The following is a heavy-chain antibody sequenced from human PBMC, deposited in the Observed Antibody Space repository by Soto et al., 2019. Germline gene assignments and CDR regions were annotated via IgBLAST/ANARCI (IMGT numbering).Heavy chain of an antibody. V-gene: IGHV4-59*01. CDR1: GGSISSYY. J-gene: IGHJ3*02. CDR3: ARVRTYYDILTGYYAHDAFDI. Sequence: SETLSLTCTVSGGSISSYYWSWIRQPPGKGLEWIGYIYYSGSTNYNPSLKSRVTIPVDTSKNQFSLKLSSVTAADTAVYYCARVRTYYDILTGYYAHDAFDIWGQGTMVTVSS. D-gene: IGHD3-9*01. CDR2: IYYSGST.